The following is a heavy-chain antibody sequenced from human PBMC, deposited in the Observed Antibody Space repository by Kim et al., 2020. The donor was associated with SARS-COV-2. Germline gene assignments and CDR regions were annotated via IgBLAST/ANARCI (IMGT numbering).Heavy chain of an antibody. CDR3: ARGELLWFREESPTIDY. D-gene: IGHD3-10*01. CDR2: INTNTGNP. J-gene: IGHJ4*02. CDR1: GYTFTSYA. Sequence: ASVKVSCKASGYTFTSYAMNWVRQAPGQGLEWMGWINTNTGNPTYAQGFTGRFVFSLDTSVSTAYLQISSLKAEDTAVYYCARGELLWFREESPTIDYWGQGTLVTVSS. V-gene: IGHV7-4-1*02.